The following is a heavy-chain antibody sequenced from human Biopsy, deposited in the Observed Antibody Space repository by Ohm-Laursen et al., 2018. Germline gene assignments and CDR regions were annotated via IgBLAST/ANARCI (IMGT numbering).Heavy chain of an antibody. CDR3: GRWTPEYDSSRYYLDAFDI. Sequence: PSETLSLTCTVSGGSFSSYYWSWIRQPAGKGLEWIGRIYSSGSTNYNPSLKSRLTLSMDTSKSQFSLKLSFVTAADTVVFYSGRWTPEYDSSRYYLDAFDIWGQGTKVTVSS. V-gene: IGHV4-4*07. D-gene: IGHD3-22*01. CDR2: IYSSGST. CDR1: GGSFSSYY. J-gene: IGHJ3*02.